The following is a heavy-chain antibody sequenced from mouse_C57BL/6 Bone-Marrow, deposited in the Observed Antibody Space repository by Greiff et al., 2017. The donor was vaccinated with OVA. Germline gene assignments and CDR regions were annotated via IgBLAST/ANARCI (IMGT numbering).Heavy chain of an antibody. Sequence: EVQVVESGGGLVKPGGSLKLSCAASGFTFSDYGMHWVRQAPEKGLEWVAYISSGSSTIYYADTVKGRFTISRDNAKNTLFLQMTSLRSEDTAMYYCAKTGTWYFDVWGTGTTVTVSS. V-gene: IGHV5-17*01. J-gene: IGHJ1*03. CDR1: GFTFSDYG. CDR2: ISSGSSTI. CDR3: AKTGTWYFDV. D-gene: IGHD4-1*01.